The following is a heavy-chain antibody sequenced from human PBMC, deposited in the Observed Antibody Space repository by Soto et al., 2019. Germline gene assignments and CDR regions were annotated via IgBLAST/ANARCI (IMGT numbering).Heavy chain of an antibody. Sequence: QVQLVQSGAEVKKPGSSVKVSCKASGGTFSSYTISWVRQAPGQGLEWMGRIIPILGIANYAQKFQGRVTINADKSTSTAYMELSSLRSEDTAVYYCARLMGCSGGSCYDFLDAFDSWGQGTMVTVSS. CDR3: ARLMGCSGGSCYDFLDAFDS. D-gene: IGHD2-15*01. CDR1: GGTFSSYT. J-gene: IGHJ3*02. V-gene: IGHV1-69*02. CDR2: IIPILGIA.